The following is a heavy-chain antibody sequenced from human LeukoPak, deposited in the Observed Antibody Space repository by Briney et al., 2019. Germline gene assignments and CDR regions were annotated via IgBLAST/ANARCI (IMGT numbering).Heavy chain of an antibody. CDR1: GFTFNYAW. CDR2: TVSEIDGGTT. D-gene: IGHD1-7*01. J-gene: IGHJ6*02. Sequence: GGSLGLSCAASGFTFNYAWMSWVRQVPGKGLEWVGQTVSEIDGGTTDYATPVKGRFTISRDDSKSTLYLQMNSLKIEDTAVYYCTTDEDWNYARKDVWGQGATVIVSS. CDR3: TTDEDWNYARKDV. V-gene: IGHV3-15*04.